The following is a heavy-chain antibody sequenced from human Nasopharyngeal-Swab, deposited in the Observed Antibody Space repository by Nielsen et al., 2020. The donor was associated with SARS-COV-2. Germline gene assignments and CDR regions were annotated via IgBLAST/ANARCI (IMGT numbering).Heavy chain of an antibody. D-gene: IGHD2-2*01. CDR2: VNHGGGT. CDR1: GGSFSGHQ. CDR3: ARGGAGVVTAPVLGLGPYYSYYYMDV. J-gene: IGHJ6*03. V-gene: IGHV4-34*01. Sequence: SETLSLTCAVSGGSFSGHQWSWVRQPPGKGLEWIGEVNHGGGTNYNPSLKSRVTISVATSKNQFSLKLSSVTAADTAVYYCARGGAGVVTAPVLGLGPYYSYYYMDVWGKGTTVTVSS.